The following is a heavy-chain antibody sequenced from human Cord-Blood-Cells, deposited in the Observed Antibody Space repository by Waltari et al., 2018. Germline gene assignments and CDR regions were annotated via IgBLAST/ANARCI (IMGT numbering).Heavy chain of an antibody. J-gene: IGHJ4*02. V-gene: IGHV4-39*07. D-gene: IGHD2-15*01. Sequence: QLQLQASGPGLVKPSETMSLTCTVSGGSISSSSYYWGWIRQPPGKGLEWIGSIYYSGSTYYNPSLKSRVTISVDTSKNQFSLKLSSVTAADTAVYYCARGGDCSGGSCYSSFDYWGQGTLVTVSS. CDR3: ARGGDCSGGSCYSSFDY. CDR1: GGSISSSSYY. CDR2: IYYSGST.